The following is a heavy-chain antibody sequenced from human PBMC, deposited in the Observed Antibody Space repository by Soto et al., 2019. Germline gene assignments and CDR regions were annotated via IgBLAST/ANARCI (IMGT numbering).Heavy chain of an antibody. CDR3: ARVGGSGTYYNLFFAY. CDR2: IDYSGST. J-gene: IGHJ4*02. V-gene: IGHV4-59*01. D-gene: IGHD3-10*01. CDR1: GGSLSTYN. Sequence: NPSETLSLTCTVSGGSLSTYNWGWIRQPPGKGLEWIGYIDYSGSTNYNPSLKSRVTISVDTSKNQFSLKLNSVTAADTAVYYCARVGGSGTYYNLFFAYWGQGTLVTVS.